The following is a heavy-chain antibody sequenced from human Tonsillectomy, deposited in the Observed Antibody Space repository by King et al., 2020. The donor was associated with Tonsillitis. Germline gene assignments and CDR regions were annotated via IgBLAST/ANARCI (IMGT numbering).Heavy chain of an antibody. Sequence: VQLQESGPGLVKPSETLSLTCAVSGYSISDGYYWGWIRQPPGKGLEWITIIYHTGSTYYNPSLKSRVTISIDRPKNQLLLKLNSVTATDTAVYYCARNDILTGYPCGVWGQGTLVTVSS. J-gene: IGHJ4*02. CDR2: IYHTGST. CDR1: GYSISDGYY. V-gene: IGHV4-38-2*01. CDR3: ARNDILTGYPCGV. D-gene: IGHD3-9*01.